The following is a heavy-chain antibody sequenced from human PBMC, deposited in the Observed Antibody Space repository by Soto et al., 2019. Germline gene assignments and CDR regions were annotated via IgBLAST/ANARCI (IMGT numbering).Heavy chain of an antibody. D-gene: IGHD3-3*01. J-gene: IGHJ6*02. CDR3: ARGYDFWGYYYYYGMDV. V-gene: IGHV4-59*01. CDR1: GGSISSYY. CDR2: IYYSGST. Sequence: KSSETLSLTCTVSGGSISSYYWSWIRQPPGKGLEWIGYIYYSGSTNYNPSLKSRVTISVDTSKNQFSLKLSSVTAADTAVYYCARGYDFWGYYYYYGMDVWGQGTTVTVSS.